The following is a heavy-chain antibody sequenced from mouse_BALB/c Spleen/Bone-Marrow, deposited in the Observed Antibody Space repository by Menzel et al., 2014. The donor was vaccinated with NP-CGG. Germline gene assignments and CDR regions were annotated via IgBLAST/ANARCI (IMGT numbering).Heavy chain of an antibody. CDR2: IDPSDSYT. V-gene: IGHV1S127*01. CDR1: GYTFTSYW. CDR3: TRDAMDY. J-gene: IGHJ4*01. Sequence: LVESGAELVKPGASVKMSCKASGYTFTSYWMHWVRQRPGQGLEWIGVIDPSDSYTSYIQRFKGKATLTVDTSSSTAYMQLSSLTSEDPAVYYCTRDAMDYWGQGTSVTVSS.